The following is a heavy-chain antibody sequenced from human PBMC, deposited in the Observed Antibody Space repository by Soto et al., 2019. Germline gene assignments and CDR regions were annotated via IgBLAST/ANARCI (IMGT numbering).Heavy chain of an antibody. CDR2: INTDGSVA. D-gene: IGHD2-15*01. Sequence: EVQLVESGGGLVQPGESLRLACAASGLTLRSYWMHWVRQAPGKGLVWVSRINTDGSVAMYVDSVKGRFTISRDNAKNTLYLHMNSLRAEDTAVYCVKDMQLWRLDSWGQGTLVTVSS. CDR3: KDMQLWRLDS. V-gene: IGHV3-74*03. J-gene: IGHJ4*02. CDR1: GLTLRSYW.